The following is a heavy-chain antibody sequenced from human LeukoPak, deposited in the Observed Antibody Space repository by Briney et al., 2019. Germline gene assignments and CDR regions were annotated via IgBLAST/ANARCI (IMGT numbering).Heavy chain of an antibody. CDR3: AKHTYSSSWYLWDY. D-gene: IGHD6-13*01. V-gene: IGHV3-23*01. CDR1: GFTFSSYG. J-gene: IGHJ4*02. CDR2: ISGSGGST. Sequence: PGGTLRLSCAASGFTFSSYGMSWVRQAPGKGLEWVSAISGSGGSTYYADSVKGRFTISRDNSKNTLYLQMNSLRAEDTAVYYCAKHTYSSSWYLWDYWGQGTLVTVSS.